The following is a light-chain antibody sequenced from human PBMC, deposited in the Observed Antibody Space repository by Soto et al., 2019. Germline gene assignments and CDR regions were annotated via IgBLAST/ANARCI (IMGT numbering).Light chain of an antibody. J-gene: IGKJ4*01. CDR1: QSISIY. Sequence: DIQMIQTPSSLSPSVGARVTITCRPSQSISIYLNWYQQKPGRAPQLLIYAASNLQSGVPSRFSGSGSGTDFTLTIRSLQPEDFATDYCQQTYSAPLTFGGGTTVEIK. V-gene: IGKV1-39*01. CDR2: AAS. CDR3: QQTYSAPLT.